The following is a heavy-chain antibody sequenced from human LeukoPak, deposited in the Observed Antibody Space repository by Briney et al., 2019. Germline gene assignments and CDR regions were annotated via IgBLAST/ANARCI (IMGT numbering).Heavy chain of an antibody. V-gene: IGHV1-24*01. CDR1: GYILTELS. CDR2: FDPGDGET. J-gene: IGHJ1*01. CDR3: ATHSSGYYYVNPLWQH. D-gene: IGHD3-22*01. Sequence: ASVKVSCKVSGYILTELSMHWVRQAPGKGLEWMGGFDPGDGETIYAQKFQGRITMTEDTSTDTAYMELSSLRSEDTAVYYCATHSSGYYYVNPLWQHWGQGTLVTVSS.